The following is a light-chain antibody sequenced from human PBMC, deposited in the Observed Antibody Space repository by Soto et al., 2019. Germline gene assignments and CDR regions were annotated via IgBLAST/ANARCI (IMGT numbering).Light chain of an antibody. Sequence: QSVLTQPPSASGTPGQRVTISCSGSSSNIGSNYVSWYQHLPGTAPKLLIYRNNQRPSGVPDRFSGSKSGTSASLAISGLRSEDEADYYCAAWDDSLSAWVFGGGTKLTVL. CDR3: AAWDDSLSAWV. CDR1: SSNIGSNY. CDR2: RNN. V-gene: IGLV1-47*01. J-gene: IGLJ3*02.